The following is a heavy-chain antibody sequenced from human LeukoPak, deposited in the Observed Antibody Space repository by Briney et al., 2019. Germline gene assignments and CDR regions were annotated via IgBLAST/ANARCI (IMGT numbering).Heavy chain of an antibody. V-gene: IGHV3-20*04. D-gene: IGHD3-10*01. Sequence: PGGSLRLSCAASGFTFDDYGMSWVRQAPGKGLEWVSGINWNGGSTGYADSVKGRFTISRDNSKNTLYLQMNSLRAEDTAVYYCAKDYYGSGSYYLPLDYWGQGTLVTVSS. CDR1: GFTFDDYG. J-gene: IGHJ4*02. CDR2: INWNGGST. CDR3: AKDYYGSGSYYLPLDY.